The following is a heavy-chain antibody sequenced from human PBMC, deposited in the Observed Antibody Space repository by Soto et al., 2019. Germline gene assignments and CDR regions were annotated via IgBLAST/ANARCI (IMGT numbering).Heavy chain of an antibody. CDR3: ASLNLGSSSFNWFDP. J-gene: IGHJ5*02. D-gene: IGHD6-6*01. CDR2: IYYSGST. V-gene: IGHV4-59*12. CDR1: GGSISSYY. Sequence: LSETLSLTCTVSGGSISSYYWSWIRQPPGKGLEWIGYIYYSGSTNYNPSLKSRVTISVDKSKNQFSLKLSSVTAADTAVYSCASLNLGSSSFNWFDPWGQGTLVTVSS.